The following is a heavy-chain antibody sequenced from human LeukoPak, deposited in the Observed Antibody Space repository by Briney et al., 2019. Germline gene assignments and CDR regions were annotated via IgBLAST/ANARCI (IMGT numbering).Heavy chain of an antibody. V-gene: IGHV3-30*03. CDR2: ISYDGSNK. CDR3: ATPGRIPEAANWFDP. J-gene: IGHJ5*02. D-gene: IGHD6-13*01. Sequence: SGGSLRLSCAASGFTFSSYGMHWVRQAPGKGLEWVAVISYDGSNKYYADSVKGRFTISRDNSKNTLYLQMNSLKTEDTAVYYCATPGRIPEAANWFDPWGQGTLVTVSS. CDR1: GFTFSSYG.